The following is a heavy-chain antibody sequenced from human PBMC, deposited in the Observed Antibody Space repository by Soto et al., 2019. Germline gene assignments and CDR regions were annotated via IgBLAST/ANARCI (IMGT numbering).Heavy chain of an antibody. J-gene: IGHJ4*02. Sequence: GGSLRLSCAASGFTFSSYSMNWVRQAPGKGLEWVSSISSSSSYIYYADSVKGRFTISRDNAKNSLYLQMNSLRAEDTAVYYCARVGAAATNSFDYWGQGPLVTVSS. V-gene: IGHV3-21*01. CDR3: ARVGAAATNSFDY. CDR2: ISSSSSYI. CDR1: GFTFSSYS. D-gene: IGHD2-15*01.